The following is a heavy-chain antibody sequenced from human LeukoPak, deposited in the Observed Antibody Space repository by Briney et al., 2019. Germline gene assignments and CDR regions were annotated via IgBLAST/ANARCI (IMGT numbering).Heavy chain of an antibody. CDR1: GFTFSSYE. CDR2: ISSSGSTI. J-gene: IGHJ4*02. Sequence: GGSLRLSCAASGFTFSSYEMNWVRQPPGKGLEWVSYISSSGSTIYYADSVKGRFTISRDNAKNSLYLQMNSLRAEDTAVYYCARIYDFWSNYQYYIDYWGQGTLVTVSS. V-gene: IGHV3-48*03. D-gene: IGHD3-3*01. CDR3: ARIYDFWSNYQYYIDY.